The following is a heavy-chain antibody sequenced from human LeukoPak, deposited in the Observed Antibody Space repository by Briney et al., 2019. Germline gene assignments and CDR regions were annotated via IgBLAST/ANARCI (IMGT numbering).Heavy chain of an antibody. CDR1: GFTFDDYA. D-gene: IGHD1-1*01. Sequence: TGGSLRLSCAASGFTFDDYAMHWVRQAPGKGLEWVSLISWDGGSTYYADSVKGRFTISRDNSKNSLYLQMNSLRAEDTALYYCAKDSGHWNDVHHYFDYWGQGTLVTVSS. J-gene: IGHJ4*02. CDR3: AKDSGHWNDVHHYFDY. CDR2: ISWDGGST. V-gene: IGHV3-43D*03.